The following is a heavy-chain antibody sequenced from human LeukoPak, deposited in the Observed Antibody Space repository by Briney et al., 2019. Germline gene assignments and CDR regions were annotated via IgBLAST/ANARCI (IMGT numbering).Heavy chain of an antibody. V-gene: IGHV3-7*03. CDR1: GFTLRNYW. D-gene: IGHD4-17*01. Sequence: AGGTLRLSCAASGFTLRNYWVLWVRRARGKGREWVADIKYDGWEEHCVDSVKGRYTNSRDNAKNSLYLQMTGLRAEDTAVHYCASDKTSVTTFGYGGQGTLVTVPS. CDR2: IKYDGWEE. J-gene: IGHJ4*02. CDR3: ASDKTSVTTFGY.